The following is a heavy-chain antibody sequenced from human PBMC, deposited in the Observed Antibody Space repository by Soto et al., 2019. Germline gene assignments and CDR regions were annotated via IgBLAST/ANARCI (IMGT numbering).Heavy chain of an antibody. Sequence: QVHLVESGGGLVKPGGSLRLSCAASAFKFSDYYMSWVRQAPGKGLEWVSYISGSGDVIYYADSVKGRFTISRENDKKSVHLQMDTLRAEDTALYYCARAPDCGEGSCYRHFDLWGQGTRVAVSS. CDR1: AFKFSDYY. D-gene: IGHD2-15*01. V-gene: IGHV3-11*01. J-gene: IGHJ4*02. CDR2: ISGSGDVI. CDR3: ARAPDCGEGSCYRHFDL.